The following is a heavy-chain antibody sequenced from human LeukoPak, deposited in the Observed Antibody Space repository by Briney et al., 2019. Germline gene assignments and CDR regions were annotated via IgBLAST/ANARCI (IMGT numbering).Heavy chain of an antibody. D-gene: IGHD3-10*01. Sequence: GGSLRLSCVASGFTVSSNYMSWVRQAPGKGLEWVSMFYSGGSTFYADSVKGRFTIARDSSKNTLYLQMNTLRAEDTAVYYCARTRYYYNSRSYGAPYYFDYWGQGTLVTVSS. CDR2: FYSGGST. J-gene: IGHJ4*02. V-gene: IGHV3-66*01. CDR1: GFTVSSNY. CDR3: ARTRYYYNSRSYGAPYYFDY.